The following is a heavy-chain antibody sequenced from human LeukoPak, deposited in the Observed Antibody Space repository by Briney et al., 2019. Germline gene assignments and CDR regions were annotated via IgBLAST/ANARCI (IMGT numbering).Heavy chain of an antibody. Sequence: GGSLRLSCAASGFTFSSYAMHWVRQAPGKGLEWVAVISYDGSNKYYADSVKGRFTISRDNSKNTLYLQMNSLRAEDTAVYYCARDRTGQQLISRKDYYYMDVWGKGTTVTISS. CDR1: GFTFSSYA. CDR3: ARDRTGQQLISRKDYYYMDV. V-gene: IGHV3-30*14. D-gene: IGHD4-11*01. CDR2: ISYDGSNK. J-gene: IGHJ6*03.